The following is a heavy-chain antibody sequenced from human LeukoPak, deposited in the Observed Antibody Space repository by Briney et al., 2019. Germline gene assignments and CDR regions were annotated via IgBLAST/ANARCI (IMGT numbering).Heavy chain of an antibody. CDR1: GFTFSSYG. J-gene: IGHJ4*02. V-gene: IGHV3-30*19. CDR3: ARADFEYYDYVWGSYRTTGYFDY. Sequence: PGGSLRLSCAASGFTFSSYGMHWVRQAPGKGLEWVAVIWYDGSNKYYADSVKGRFTISRDNSKNTLYLQMNSLRAEDTAVYYCARADFEYYDYVWGSYRTTGYFDYWGQGTLVTVSS. CDR2: IWYDGSNK. D-gene: IGHD3-16*02.